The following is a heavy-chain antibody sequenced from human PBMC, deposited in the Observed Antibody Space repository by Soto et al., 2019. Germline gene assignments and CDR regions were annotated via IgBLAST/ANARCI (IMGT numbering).Heavy chain of an antibody. V-gene: IGHV1-69*13. CDR2: IIPIFGTT. D-gene: IGHD5-12*01. Sequence: SVKVSCKASGGTFSSYAISWVRQAPGQGLEWMGGIIPIFGTTNYAQKFQGRVTITADESTSTAYMELSSLRSEDTAVYYCGGGGDGYNYPSIYWGQGTLVTVSS. CDR1: GGTFSSYA. J-gene: IGHJ4*02. CDR3: GGGGDGYNYPSIY.